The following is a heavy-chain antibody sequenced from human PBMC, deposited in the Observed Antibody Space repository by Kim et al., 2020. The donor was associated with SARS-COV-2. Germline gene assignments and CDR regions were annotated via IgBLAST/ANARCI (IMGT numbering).Heavy chain of an antibody. CDR2: IYHSRRT. V-gene: IGHV4-38-2*02. CDR1: GSSISSGYY. CDR3: ARDEGTSRWYPDYFDY. J-gene: IGHJ4*02. Sequence: SETLSLTCTVSGSSISSGYYWGWIPQPPGTGLQWLGSIYHSRRTYYNPSLKSRVPISVDTSKNQFSLQLSSVTAADTAVYYCARDEGTSRWYPDYFDYWGQGTVVTVSS. D-gene: IGHD6-13*01.